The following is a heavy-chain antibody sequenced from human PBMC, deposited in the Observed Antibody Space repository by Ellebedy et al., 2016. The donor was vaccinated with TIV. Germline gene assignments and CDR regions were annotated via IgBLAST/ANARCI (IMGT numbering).Heavy chain of an antibody. CDR3: ATFVTRVPVFDAFVL. CDR2: IYYSGTT. D-gene: IGHD3-16*01. CDR1: GASISSSGAY. J-gene: IGHJ3*01. V-gene: IGHV4-39*02. Sequence: SETLSLTCNVSGASISSSGAYWGLIRQPPGKGLEWIGSIYYSGTTYYNPSLQSRTTISVDTSKNHFSLTLTSVTAADTAVYYCATFVTRVPVFDAFVLWGQGTMVTVSS.